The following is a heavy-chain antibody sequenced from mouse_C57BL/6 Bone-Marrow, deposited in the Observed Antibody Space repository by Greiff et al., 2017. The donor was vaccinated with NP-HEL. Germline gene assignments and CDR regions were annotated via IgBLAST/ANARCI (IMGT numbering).Heavy chain of an antibody. CDR1: GFTFSSYG. D-gene: IGHD2-4*01. J-gene: IGHJ3*01. V-gene: IGHV5-6*02. CDR3: ACPYECDVAWFAY. CDR2: ISSGGSYT. Sequence: EVKLVESGGDLVKPGGSLKLSCAASGFTFSSYGMSWVRQTPDKRLEWVATISSGGSYTYYPDSVKGRFTISRDNAKNTLYLQMSSLKSEDTAMYCCACPYECDVAWFAYWGQGTLDTGSA.